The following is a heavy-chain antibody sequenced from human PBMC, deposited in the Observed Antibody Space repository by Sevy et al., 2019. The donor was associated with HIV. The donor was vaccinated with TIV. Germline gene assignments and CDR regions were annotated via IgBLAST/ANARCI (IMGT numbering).Heavy chain of an antibody. CDR2: ISRTGSTI. CDR1: GFTFSDFY. V-gene: IGHV3-11*01. Sequence: GGCLRLSCAASGFTFSDFYMSWVRQAPGKGLEWFSYISRTGSTIHYADSVKGRFTISRDTAKNSLYLQMNSLRGEDTAVYYDARTRASPNYYYYYGMDVWGQGTTVTVSS. D-gene: IGHD5-12*01. J-gene: IGHJ6*02. CDR3: ARTRASPNYYYYYGMDV.